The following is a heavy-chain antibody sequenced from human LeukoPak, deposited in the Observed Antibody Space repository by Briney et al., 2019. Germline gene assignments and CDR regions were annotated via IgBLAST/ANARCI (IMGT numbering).Heavy chain of an antibody. D-gene: IGHD5-12*01. CDR2: IIPIFGTA. CDR1: GCTFSSYA. Sequence: ASVKVSCKASGCTFSSYAISWVRQAPGQRLEWMEGIIPIFGTANYAQKFQGRVTITADESTSTAYMELSSLRSEDTAVYYCASGYDYGEAGQFHCWGKATLVTVSS. J-gene: IGHJ4*02. V-gene: IGHV1-69*13. CDR3: ASGYDYGEAGQFHC.